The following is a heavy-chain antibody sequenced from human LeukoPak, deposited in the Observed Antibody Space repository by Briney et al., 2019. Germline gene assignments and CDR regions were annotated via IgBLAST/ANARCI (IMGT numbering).Heavy chain of an antibody. CDR2: IYPGDSDT. CDR1: GYSFANSW. V-gene: IGHV5-51*01. Sequence: GESLKISFQGSGYSFANSWIAWVRPMPGTGLEWMGIIYPGDSDTRYSPSFQGQVTISADKSISTAYLQWSGLKASDTAMYYCARLVSSDSSGYYRGYFDYGGQGTLVTVSS. D-gene: IGHD3-22*01. J-gene: IGHJ4*02. CDR3: ARLVSSDSSGYYRGYFDY.